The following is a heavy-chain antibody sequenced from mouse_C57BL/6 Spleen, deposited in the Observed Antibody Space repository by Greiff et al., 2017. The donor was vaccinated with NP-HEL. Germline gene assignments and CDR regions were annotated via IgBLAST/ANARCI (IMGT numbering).Heavy chain of an antibody. CDR3: ARSGGTRAMDY. V-gene: IGHV1-54*01. Sequence: QVQLKQSGAELVRPGTSVKVSCKASGYAFTNYLIEWVKQRPGQGLEWIGVINPGSGGTNYNEKFKGKATLTADKSSSTAYMQLSSLTSEDSAVYFCARSGGTRAMDYWGQGTSVTVSS. CDR2: INPGSGGT. D-gene: IGHD3-1*01. CDR1: GYAFTNYL. J-gene: IGHJ4*01.